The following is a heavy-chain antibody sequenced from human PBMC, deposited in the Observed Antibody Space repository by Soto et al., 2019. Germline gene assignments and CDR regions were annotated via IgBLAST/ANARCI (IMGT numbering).Heavy chain of an antibody. J-gene: IGHJ4*02. V-gene: IGHV4-30-4*01. CDR3: AREGGESSDGLYYFDA. CDR2: VYYSGNT. CDR1: GGSTSSDNY. D-gene: IGHD3-16*01. Sequence: SETLSLTCTGSGGSTSSDNYWSWIRQPPGKGLEWIGHVYYSGNTDYNPSLKSRLAISIDTSKNQLSLKLNSVTVADTAVYFCAREGGESSDGLYYFDAWGQGSLVTVSS.